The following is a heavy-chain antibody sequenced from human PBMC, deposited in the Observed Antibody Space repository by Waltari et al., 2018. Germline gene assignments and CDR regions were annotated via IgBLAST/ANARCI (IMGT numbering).Heavy chain of an antibody. CDR1: GFTFTSSA. CDR3: AAETVEETQFQH. V-gene: IGHV1-58*01. J-gene: IGHJ1*01. D-gene: IGHD4-17*01. CDR2: IVVGSGNT. Sequence: QMQLVQSGPEVKKPGTSVKVSCKASGFTFTSSAVQWVRQACGQRLEWIGWIVVGSGNTNYAQKFQERVTITRDMSTSTAYMELSSLRSEDTAVYYCAAETVEETQFQHWGQGTLVTVSS.